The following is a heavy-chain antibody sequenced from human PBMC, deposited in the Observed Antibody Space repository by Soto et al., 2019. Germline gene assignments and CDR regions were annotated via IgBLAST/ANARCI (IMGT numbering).Heavy chain of an antibody. J-gene: IGHJ5*02. CDR1: GYTLTGYF. Sequence: ASVKVSCKASGYTLTGYFMHWVRQAPGQGLEWMGWINPNSGGTNYAQKFQGRVTMTRDTSISTAYMELSRLRSDDTAVYYCARLTSSIAARDWFDPWGQGTLVTVSS. CDR2: INPNSGGT. V-gene: IGHV1-2*02. D-gene: IGHD6-6*01. CDR3: ARLTSSIAARDWFDP.